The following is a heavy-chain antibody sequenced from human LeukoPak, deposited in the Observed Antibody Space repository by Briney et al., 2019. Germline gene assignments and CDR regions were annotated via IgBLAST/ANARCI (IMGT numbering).Heavy chain of an antibody. CDR1: GFHFGSYG. D-gene: IGHD6-19*01. CDR2: ISHEGSYQ. Sequence: GGSLRLSCEASGFHFGSYGIHWVRQAPGKGLEWVAVISHEGSYQNYADSVKGRFTTSRDNSRNMVFLQMNSLSAEDTALYYCARTREQWQVLDYWGQGTLVIVSS. J-gene: IGHJ4*02. CDR3: ARTREQWQVLDY. V-gene: IGHV3-30*03.